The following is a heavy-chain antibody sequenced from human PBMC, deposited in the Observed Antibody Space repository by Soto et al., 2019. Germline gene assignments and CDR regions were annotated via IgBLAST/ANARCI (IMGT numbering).Heavy chain of an antibody. CDR1: GFTFSTYA. CDR3: AKYRDYGDYRSWFDP. CDR2: ISGSGDST. D-gene: IGHD4-17*01. J-gene: IGHJ5*02. Sequence: EVQLLESGGGLVQPGGSLRLSCAASGFTFSTYAMTWVRQAPGRGLEWVSSISGSGDSTYYADSVKGRFTISRDNSKNTLYLQMNSLRAEDTAVYYCAKYRDYGDYRSWFDPWGQGTLVTVSS. V-gene: IGHV3-23*01.